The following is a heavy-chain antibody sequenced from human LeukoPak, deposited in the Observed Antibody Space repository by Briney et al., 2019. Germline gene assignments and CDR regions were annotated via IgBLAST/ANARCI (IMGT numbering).Heavy chain of an antibody. CDR2: INPNSGGT. CDR3: ARDFADTAMAGYYYYGMDV. V-gene: IGHV1-2*06. Sequence: ASVKVSCKASGYTFTGYYMHWVRQAPGQGLEWMGRINPNSGGTNYAQKFQGRVTMTRDTSISTVYMGLSRLKSDDTAVYYCARDFADTAMAGYYYYGMDVWGQGTTVTVSS. J-gene: IGHJ6*02. D-gene: IGHD5-18*01. CDR1: GYTFTGYY.